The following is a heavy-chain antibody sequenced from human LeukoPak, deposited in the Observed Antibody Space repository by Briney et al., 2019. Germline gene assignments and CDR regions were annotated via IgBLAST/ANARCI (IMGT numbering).Heavy chain of an antibody. CDR3: ARIPYYYDSSGYTPEFDP. CDR1: GGSISSSSYY. V-gene: IGHV4-39*01. CDR2: IYYSGST. Sequence: PSETLSLTCTVSGGSISSSSYYWGWIRQPPGKGLEWIGSIYYSGSTYYNPSLKSRVTISVDTSKNRFSLKLSSVTAADTAVYYCARIPYYYDSSGYTPEFDPRGQGSLVTVSS. D-gene: IGHD3-22*01. J-gene: IGHJ5*02.